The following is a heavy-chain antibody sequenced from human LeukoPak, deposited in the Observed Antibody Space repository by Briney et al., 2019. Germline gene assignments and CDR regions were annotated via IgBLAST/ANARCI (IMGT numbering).Heavy chain of an antibody. V-gene: IGHV3-23*01. J-gene: IGHJ6*02. Sequence: PGESLRLSCAASGFTFSNYAMTWVRQAPGKGLEWVSILSGSGGSAYYADSVKDRFTISRDNSKNTLFLQMNSLRVEDTAPYYCAKSVAIYFYYGLDVWGQGTTVTVSS. CDR1: GFTFSNYA. CDR3: AKSVAIYFYYGLDV. D-gene: IGHD3-3*01. CDR2: LSGSGGSA.